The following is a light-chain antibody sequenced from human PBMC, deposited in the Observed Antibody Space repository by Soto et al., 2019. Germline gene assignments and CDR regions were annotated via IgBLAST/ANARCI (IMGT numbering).Light chain of an antibody. J-gene: IGKJ2*01. CDR3: QQSYSTPMYT. CDR2: AVS. CDR1: QFISTF. V-gene: IGKV1-39*01. Sequence: DIQMTQSPSSLSASVGDRVTITCRASQFISTFLNWYQWRPGEAPKVLIYAVSTLQSGVSSRFNGSGSGTDFTLTINSLQPEDFATYYCQQSYSTPMYTFGQGTKVDIK.